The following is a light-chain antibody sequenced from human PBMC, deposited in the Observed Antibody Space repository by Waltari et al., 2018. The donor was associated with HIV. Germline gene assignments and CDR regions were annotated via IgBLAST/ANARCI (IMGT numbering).Light chain of an antibody. CDR3: TSYISGTTPV. CDR1: ALHDYDY. J-gene: IGLJ2*01. CDR2: EVT. Sequence: QSALTQPASVSGSPGQSITISCALHDYDYLSWYQRHPGKAPKVIIYEVTNRPSGPSKRFSGSKSGNTATLTISGLQPEDEADYFCTSYISGTTPVFGRGTRVTVL. V-gene: IGLV2-14*01.